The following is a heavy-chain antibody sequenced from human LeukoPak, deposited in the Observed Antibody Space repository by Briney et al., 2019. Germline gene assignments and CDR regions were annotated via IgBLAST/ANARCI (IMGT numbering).Heavy chain of an antibody. V-gene: IGHV4-39*01. Sequence: SQTLSLTCTVSGGSISSGGYYWGWIRQPPGKGLEWIGSIYYSGSTYYNPSLKSRVTISVDTSKNQFSLKLSSVTAADTAVYYCARLRRPTVTVDYWGQGTLVTVSS. CDR3: ARLRRPTVTVDY. D-gene: IGHD4-17*01. CDR2: IYYSGST. CDR1: GGSISSGGYY. J-gene: IGHJ4*02.